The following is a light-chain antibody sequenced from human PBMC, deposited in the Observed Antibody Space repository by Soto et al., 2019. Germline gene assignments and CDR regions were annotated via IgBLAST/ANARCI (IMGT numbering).Light chain of an antibody. J-gene: IGKJ5*01. CDR1: QSLLHSNGYNY. CDR2: LGS. Sequence: VVTQTHISLSITPGEPASMSCRYSQSLLHSNGYNYLDWYLQKPGQSPQLLIYLGSNRASGVPDRFSGSGYGTDFTLTISRLEPEDFAVYYCPLYSTSLFTSAQGARLEI. V-gene: IGKV2-28*01. CDR3: PLYSTSLFT.